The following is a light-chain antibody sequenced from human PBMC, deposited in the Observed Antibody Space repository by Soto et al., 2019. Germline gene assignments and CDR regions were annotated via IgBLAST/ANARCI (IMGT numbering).Light chain of an antibody. CDR2: DAS. J-gene: IGKJ3*01. CDR1: QSVNSN. V-gene: IGKV3-11*01. Sequence: EIVLTQSPATLSLSPGERATLSCRASQSVNSNLAWYQQKPGQAPSLLIFDASYRATDIPARFSGSGSGTDFTLTISSLEPEDFAVYYCQQYGSSPGLFTFGPGTKVDIK. CDR3: QQYGSSPGLFT.